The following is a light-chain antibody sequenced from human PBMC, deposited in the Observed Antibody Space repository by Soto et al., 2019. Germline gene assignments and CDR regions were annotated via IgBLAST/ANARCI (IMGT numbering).Light chain of an antibody. V-gene: IGLV1-40*01. J-gene: IGLJ1*01. CDR2: GNT. CDR1: SSNIGAPYD. Sequence: QSVLTQPPSVSGAPGQRVTISCTGSSSNIGAPYDVHWYQQHPGTAPKLLIYGNTIRPSGVPDRFSGSKSGTSASLAITGLQAEDEADYYCCSYAGSSTFYVFGTGTKVTVL. CDR3: CSYAGSSTFYV.